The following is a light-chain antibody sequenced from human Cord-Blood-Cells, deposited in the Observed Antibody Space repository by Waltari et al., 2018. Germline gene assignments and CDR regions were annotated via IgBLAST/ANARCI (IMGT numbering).Light chain of an antibody. Sequence: DIQITQSPSSLSASVGDRVTITCQARKDISNYLNWYQQKPGKAPKLRIYDASNLETGVPSRFSGSGSGTDFTFTISSLQPEDIATYYCQQYDNLLFTFGPGTKVDIK. CDR3: QQYDNLLFT. CDR1: KDISNY. V-gene: IGKV1-33*01. J-gene: IGKJ3*01. CDR2: DAS.